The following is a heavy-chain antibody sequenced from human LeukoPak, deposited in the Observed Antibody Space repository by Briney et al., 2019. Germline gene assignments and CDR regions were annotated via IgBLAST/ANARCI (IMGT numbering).Heavy chain of an antibody. CDR1: GYTFTSYA. J-gene: IGHJ3*02. V-gene: IGHV1-69*04. Sequence: ASVKVSCKASGYTFTSYAMHWVRQAPGQGLEWMGRIIPILGIANYAQKFQGRVTITADKSTSTAYMELSSLRSEDTAVYYCARDEILTGYNAFDIWGQGTMVTVSS. CDR2: IIPILGIA. CDR3: ARDEILTGYNAFDI. D-gene: IGHD3-9*01.